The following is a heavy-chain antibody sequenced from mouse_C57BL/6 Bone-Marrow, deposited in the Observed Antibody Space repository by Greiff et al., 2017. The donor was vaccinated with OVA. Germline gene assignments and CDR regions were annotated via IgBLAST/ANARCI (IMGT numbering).Heavy chain of an antibody. Sequence: VQLKQSGPELVKPGASVKMSCKASGYTFTDYNMHWVKQSHGKSLEWIGYINPNNGGTSYNQKFKGKATLTVNKSSSTAYMELRSLTSEDSAVYYCARNYITTVVATDYWGQGTTLTVSS. J-gene: IGHJ2*01. D-gene: IGHD1-1*01. V-gene: IGHV1-22*01. CDR1: GYTFTDYN. CDR2: INPNNGGT. CDR3: ARNYITTVVATDY.